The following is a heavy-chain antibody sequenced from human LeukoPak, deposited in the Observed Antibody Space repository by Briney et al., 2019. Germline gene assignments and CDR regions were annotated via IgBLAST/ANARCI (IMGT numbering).Heavy chain of an antibody. J-gene: IGHJ4*02. CDR2: IWYDGSNK. CDR3: ATHRNYYDSSQPPY. Sequence: PGGSLRLSCAASGFTFSSYGMHWVRQAPGKGLEWVAVIWYDGSNKYYADSVKGRFTISRDNSKNTLYLQMNGLRAEDTAVYYCATHRNYYDSSQPPYWGQGTLVTVSS. V-gene: IGHV3-33*01. CDR1: GFTFSSYG. D-gene: IGHD3-22*01.